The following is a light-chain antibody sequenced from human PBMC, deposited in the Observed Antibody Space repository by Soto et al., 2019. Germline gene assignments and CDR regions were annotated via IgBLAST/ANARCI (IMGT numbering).Light chain of an antibody. J-gene: IGKJ1*01. CDR2: AAS. CDR1: QSISSY. CDR3: QHSYSTSWT. V-gene: IGKV1-39*01. Sequence: DIQMTQSPSSLSASVGDRVTITCRASQSISSYLNWYQQKPGKAPKLLIYAASSLQSGVPSRFSGSGSGTDFTLTISSLQPEDFATYYCQHSYSTSWTFGQGTKVDNK.